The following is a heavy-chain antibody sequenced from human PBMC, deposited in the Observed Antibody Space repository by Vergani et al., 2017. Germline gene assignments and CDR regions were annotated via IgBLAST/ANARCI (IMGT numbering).Heavy chain of an antibody. Sequence: QVRLQESGPGLVKPSETLSLTCSVSGASMSGYYWSWIRQPPGKELEWIGYVSFRGDTLYDPSVKGRMTISLNTSSNQFSLYLTSVTAADTAVYYCARSRIYYGAESPDYWGQGTLVTVSA. CDR2: VSFRGDT. CDR3: ARSRIYYGAESPDY. CDR1: GASMSGYY. V-gene: IGHV4-59*01. J-gene: IGHJ4*02. D-gene: IGHD3-10*01.